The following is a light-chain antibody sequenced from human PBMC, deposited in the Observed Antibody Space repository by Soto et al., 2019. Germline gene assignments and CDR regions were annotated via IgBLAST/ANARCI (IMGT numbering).Light chain of an antibody. J-gene: IGLJ3*02. Sequence: QSALTQPASVSGSPGQSITISCTGTSSDVGGYNYVSWYQQFPGKAPKLMIYEVTTRPSGVSNRFSGSKSGNTAYLTISGLQAEDEADYYCTSYTSSTNGVFGGGTKLTVL. CDR2: EVT. CDR3: TSYTSSTNGV. V-gene: IGLV2-14*01. CDR1: SSDVGGYNY.